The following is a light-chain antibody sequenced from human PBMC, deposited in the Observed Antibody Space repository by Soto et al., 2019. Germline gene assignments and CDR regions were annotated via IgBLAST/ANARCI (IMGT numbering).Light chain of an antibody. CDR1: QTISNY. CDR2: AIS. V-gene: IGKV1-39*01. J-gene: IGKJ2*01. Sequence: DIQMTQSPSSLSSSVLERFTITCRASQTISNYLNWYQQKPGKAPNLLMYAISTLQSGVPSRFGGSGSGTEFTLTISSLQPDDFATYYCQQSYSTPYTFGQGT. CDR3: QQSYSTPYT.